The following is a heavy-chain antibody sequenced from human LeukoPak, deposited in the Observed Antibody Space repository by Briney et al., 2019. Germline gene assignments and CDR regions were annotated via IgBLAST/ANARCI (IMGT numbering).Heavy chain of an antibody. CDR3: ARLTGYYDSSGSFPDY. V-gene: IGHV3-30*04. CDR1: GFTFSSYA. CDR2: ISYDGSNK. D-gene: IGHD3-22*01. J-gene: IGHJ4*02. Sequence: GGSLRLSCAASGFTFSSYAMHWVRQAPGKGLEWVAVISYDGSNKYYADSVKGRFTISRDNSKNTLYLQMNSLRAEDTAVYYCARLTGYYDSSGSFPDYWGQGTLVTVSS.